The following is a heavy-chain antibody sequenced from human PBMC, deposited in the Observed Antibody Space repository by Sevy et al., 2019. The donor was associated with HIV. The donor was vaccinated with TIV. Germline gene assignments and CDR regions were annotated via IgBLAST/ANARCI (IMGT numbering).Heavy chain of an antibody. V-gene: IGHV3-48*03. CDR3: ARDLVASTLTMDV. Sequence: GGSLRLSCAASGFTFTNYVMNWVRQAPGKGLEWLSYISPSGSPIYYADSVKGRFTISRDNAKNSLYLQINSLRADDTGLYYCARDLVASTLTMDVWGQGTTVTVSS. CDR2: ISPSGSPI. D-gene: IGHD2-15*01. J-gene: IGHJ6*02. CDR1: GFTFTNYV.